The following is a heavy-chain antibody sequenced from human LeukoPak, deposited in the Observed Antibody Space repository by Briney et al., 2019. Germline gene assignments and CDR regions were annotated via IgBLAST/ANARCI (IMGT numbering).Heavy chain of an antibody. Sequence: GGCLRLSCAASGFTFTTYWMSWVRQTPEKGLEWVANIKEDGSREYYVDSVKGRFTISRDNAKNLLYLQMKSLRAEDTAIYYCARDGGGYDSWGQGTLVTVSS. V-gene: IGHV3-7*01. J-gene: IGHJ5*01. CDR3: ARDGGGYDS. CDR2: IKEDGSRE. D-gene: IGHD5-24*01. CDR1: GFTFTTYW.